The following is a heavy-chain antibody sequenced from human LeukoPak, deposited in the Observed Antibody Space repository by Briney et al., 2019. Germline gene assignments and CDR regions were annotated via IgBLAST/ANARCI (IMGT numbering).Heavy chain of an antibody. D-gene: IGHD6-13*01. V-gene: IGHV3-30*03. Sequence: GGSLRLSCAASGFTFSSYGMHWVRQAPGKRLEWVAVISYDGSNKYYADSVKGGFTISRDNSKNTLYLQMNSLRAEDTAVYYCAAHTSAGTWAFDIWGQGTMVTVSS. CDR1: GFTFSSYG. CDR2: ISYDGSNK. CDR3: AAHTSAGTWAFDI. J-gene: IGHJ3*02.